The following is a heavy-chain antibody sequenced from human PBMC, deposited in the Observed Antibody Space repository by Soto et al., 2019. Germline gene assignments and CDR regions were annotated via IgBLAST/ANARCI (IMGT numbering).Heavy chain of an antibody. Sequence: PSETLSLTCTVSGGSVSSGSYYWSWIRQPPGKGLEWIGYIYYSGSTNYNPSLKSRVTISVDTSKNQFSLKLSSVTAADTAVYYCARSAGIAVAGGEDDYYYGMDVWGQGTTVTVSS. J-gene: IGHJ6*02. CDR1: GGSVSSGSYY. CDR2: IYYSGST. CDR3: ARSAGIAVAGGEDDYYYGMDV. D-gene: IGHD6-19*01. V-gene: IGHV4-61*01.